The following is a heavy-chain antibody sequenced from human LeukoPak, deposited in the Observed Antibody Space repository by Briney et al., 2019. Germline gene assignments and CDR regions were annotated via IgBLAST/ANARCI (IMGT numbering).Heavy chain of an antibody. CDR3: ARAPGVTYFDY. D-gene: IGHD2-21*02. Sequence: GGSLRLSCAASGFTFSSYAMHWVRQAPGKGLEWVAVISYDGSNKYYADSVKGRFTISRDNSKNTLYLQMNGLRAEDTAVYYCARAPGVTYFDYWGQGTLVTVSS. V-gene: IGHV3-30*04. CDR2: ISYDGSNK. J-gene: IGHJ4*02. CDR1: GFTFSSYA.